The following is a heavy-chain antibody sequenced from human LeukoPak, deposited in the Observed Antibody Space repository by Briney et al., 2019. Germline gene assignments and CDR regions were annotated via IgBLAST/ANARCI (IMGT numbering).Heavy chain of an antibody. CDR1: GLTLSSNY. CDR2: IYSGGST. D-gene: IGHD6-19*01. J-gene: IGHJ4*02. CDR3: ARDRWGSGWYVYDY. V-gene: IGHV3-53*01. Sequence: GGSLTLSCAPSGLTLSSNYMSWVRRAPGKGLEWVSVIYSGGSTYYADSVKGRFTISRDNSKNTLYLQMNSLRAEDTAVYYCARDRWGSGWYVYDYWGQGTLVTVSS.